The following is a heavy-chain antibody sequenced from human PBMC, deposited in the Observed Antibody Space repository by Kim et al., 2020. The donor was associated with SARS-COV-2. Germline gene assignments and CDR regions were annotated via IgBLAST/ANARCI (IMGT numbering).Heavy chain of an antibody. V-gene: IGHV4-59*01. CDR3: ARDRDYYDSSGIRFDY. D-gene: IGHD3-22*01. J-gene: IGHJ4*02. Sequence: PKSRVTISVDTSKNQFSLKLSSVTAADTAVYYCARDRDYYDSSGIRFDYWGQGTLVTVSS.